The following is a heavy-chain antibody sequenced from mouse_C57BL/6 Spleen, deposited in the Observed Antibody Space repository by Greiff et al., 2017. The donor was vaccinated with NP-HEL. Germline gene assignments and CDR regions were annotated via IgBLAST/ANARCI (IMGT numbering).Heavy chain of an antibody. CDR3: ARWGYSNYGYAMDY. CDR2: IYPGDGDT. V-gene: IGHV1-82*01. D-gene: IGHD2-5*01. J-gene: IGHJ4*01. CDR1: GYAFSSSW. Sequence: QVQLKESGPELVKPGASVKISCKASGYAFSSSWMNWVKQRPGKGLEWIGRIYPGDGDTNYNGKFKGKATLTADKSSSTAYMQLSSLTSEDSAVYFCARWGYSNYGYAMDYWGQGTSVTVSS.